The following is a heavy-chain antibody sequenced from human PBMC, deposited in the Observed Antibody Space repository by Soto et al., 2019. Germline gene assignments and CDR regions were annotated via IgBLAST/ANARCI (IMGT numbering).Heavy chain of an antibody. CDR3: ASLTIYCSGGSCYSSLGDY. D-gene: IGHD2-15*01. CDR1: GGTFSSYA. J-gene: IGHJ4*02. Sequence: GASVKVSCKASGGTFSSYAISWVRQAPGQGLEWMGGIIPTFGTANYAQKFQGRVTITADESTSTAYMELSSLRSEDTAVYYCASLTIYCSGGSCYSSLGDYWGQGTLATVSS. CDR2: IIPTFGTA. V-gene: IGHV1-69*13.